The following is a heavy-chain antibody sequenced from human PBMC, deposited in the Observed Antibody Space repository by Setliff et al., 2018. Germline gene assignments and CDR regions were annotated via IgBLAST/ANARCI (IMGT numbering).Heavy chain of an antibody. J-gene: IGHJ4*02. CDR2: LNPRDGGS. D-gene: IGHD5-18*01. CDR3: ARFSGHNYGSFDS. V-gene: IGHV1-2*06. CDR1: GYTFTDYS. Sequence: ASVKVSCKASGYTFTDYSIHWLRQAPGQGLEWMGRLNPRDGGSHLAQRFQGRVTMTRDTSMSTAYMELSSLRSDDTAVYYCARFSGHNYGSFDSWGQGTLVTVSS.